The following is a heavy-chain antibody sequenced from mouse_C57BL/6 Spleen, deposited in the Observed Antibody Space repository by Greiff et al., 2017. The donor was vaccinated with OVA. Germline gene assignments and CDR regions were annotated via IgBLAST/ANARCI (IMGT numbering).Heavy chain of an antibody. CDR3: TRIGGGGPMVTTEGYFDY. J-gene: IGHJ2*01. V-gene: IGHV5-9-1*02. Sequence: EVKLVESGEGLVKPGGSLKLSCAASGFTFSSYAMSWVRQTPEKRLEWVAYISSGGDYIYYADTVKGRFTISRDNARNTLYLQMSSLKSEDTAMYYCTRIGGGGPMVTTEGYFDYWGQGTTLTVSS. D-gene: IGHD2-2*01. CDR1: GFTFSSYA. CDR2: ISSGGDYI.